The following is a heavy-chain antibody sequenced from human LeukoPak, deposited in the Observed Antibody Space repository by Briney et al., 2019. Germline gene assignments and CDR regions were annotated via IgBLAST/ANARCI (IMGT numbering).Heavy chain of an antibody. CDR3: TRGFDP. J-gene: IGHJ5*02. CDR2: IKQDGSEK. V-gene: IGHV3-7*01. CDR1: GLSFGNYW. Sequence: GGSLRLSCVASGLSFGNYWMDWVRQAPGKGLEWVGNIKQDGSEKYYVDSVKGRFTISRDNAKNSLYLDMNSLRVEDTAIYYCTRGFDPWGQGTLVTVSS.